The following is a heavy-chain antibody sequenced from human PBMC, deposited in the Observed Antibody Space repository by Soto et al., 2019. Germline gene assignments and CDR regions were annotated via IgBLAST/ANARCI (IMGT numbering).Heavy chain of an antibody. J-gene: IGHJ6*02. Sequence: SVKVSCKASGGPYNSFAISWVRQAPGQGLEWIGGIIPVFGTATYAQKFKGRVTITAEESTSTAYMELSSLTSEDTTVYYCARFLGGAGSYYDGQNYNYYNGMNVWGQGTTVTVSS. V-gene: IGHV1-69*13. CDR2: IIPVFGTA. CDR3: ARFLGGAGSYYDGQNYNYYNGMNV. D-gene: IGHD3-10*01. CDR1: GGPYNSFA.